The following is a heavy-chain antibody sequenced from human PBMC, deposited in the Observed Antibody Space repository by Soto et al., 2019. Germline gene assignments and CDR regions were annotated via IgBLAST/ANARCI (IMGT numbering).Heavy chain of an antibody. CDR1: GFTFSSYS. CDR2: ISWNSGSI. J-gene: IGHJ3*02. CDR3: AKGFSSVSPDADI. Sequence: SLRLSCAASGFTFSSYSMNWVRQAPGKGLEWVSGISWNSGSIGYADSVKGRFTISRDNAKNSLYLQMNSLRAEDTALYYCAKGFSSVSPDADIWGQGTMVTVSS. V-gene: IGHV3-9*01. D-gene: IGHD6-19*01.